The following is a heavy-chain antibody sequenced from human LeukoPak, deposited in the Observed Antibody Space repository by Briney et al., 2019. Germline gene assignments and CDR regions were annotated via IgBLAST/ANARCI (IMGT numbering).Heavy chain of an antibody. Sequence: SETLSLTCAVYGGSFSGYYWSWIRQPPGKGLEWIGEINHSGSTNYNPSLKSRVTISIDSSKSQFSLNLSSVTAADTAVYYCAREDSSGYLFNAFDIWGQGTFVTVSS. V-gene: IGHV4-34*01. CDR3: AREDSSGYLFNAFDI. J-gene: IGHJ3*02. CDR2: INHSGST. D-gene: IGHD3-22*01. CDR1: GGSFSGYY.